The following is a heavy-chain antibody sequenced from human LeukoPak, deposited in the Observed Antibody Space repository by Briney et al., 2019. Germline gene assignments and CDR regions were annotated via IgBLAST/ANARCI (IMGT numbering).Heavy chain of an antibody. CDR3: SRDFGEPTGYYMDV. CDR1: GYTFTGYY. V-gene: IGHV1-2*02. Sequence: ASVKVSCKASGYTFTGYYMHWVRQAPGQGLEWMGWINPNSGDTNYAQKFQGRVTMTRDMSISTAYMELSSLRSDDTAVYYCSRDFGEPTGYYMDVWGKGTTVTVSS. J-gene: IGHJ6*03. CDR2: INPNSGDT. D-gene: IGHD3-3*01.